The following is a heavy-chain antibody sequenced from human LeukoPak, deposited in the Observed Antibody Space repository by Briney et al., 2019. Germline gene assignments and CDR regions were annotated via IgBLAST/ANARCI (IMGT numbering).Heavy chain of an antibody. V-gene: IGHV3-7*01. D-gene: IGHD3-16*01. CDR1: GFIFSSYW. CDR3: AREGGYYDYVTGLFDP. Sequence: PGRSLRLSCAASGFIFSSYWMSWVRQAPGKGLEWVANIKQDGSEKYYVDSVKGRFTISRDNAKNSLYLQMNSLRAEDTAVYYCAREGGYYDYVTGLFDPWGQGTLVTVSS. J-gene: IGHJ5*02. CDR2: IKQDGSEK.